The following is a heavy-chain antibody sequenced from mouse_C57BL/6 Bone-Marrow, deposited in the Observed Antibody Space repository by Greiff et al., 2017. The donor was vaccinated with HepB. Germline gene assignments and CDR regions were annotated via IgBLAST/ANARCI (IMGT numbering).Heavy chain of an antibody. Sequence: QVQLKQSGAELVRPGTSVKMSCKASGYTFTNYWIGWAKQRPGHGLEWIGDIYPGGGYTNYNEKFKGKATLTADKSSSTAYMQFSSLTSEDSAIYYCASGGYGAMDYWGQGTSVTVSS. CDR2: IYPGGGYT. J-gene: IGHJ4*01. CDR3: ASGGYGAMDY. CDR1: GYTFTNYW. D-gene: IGHD2-2*01. V-gene: IGHV1-63*01.